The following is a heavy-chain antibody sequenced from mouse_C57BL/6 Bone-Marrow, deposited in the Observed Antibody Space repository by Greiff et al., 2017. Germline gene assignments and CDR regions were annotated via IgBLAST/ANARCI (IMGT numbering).Heavy chain of an antibody. Sequence: VKLQQSGAELARPGASVKLSCKASGYTFTSYGISWVKQSTGQGLEWIGEIYPRSGNTYYNEKFKGKATLTADKSSSTAYMELRSLTSEDSAVYFCARSEYYGSNFAYWGQGTLVTVSA. V-gene: IGHV1-81*01. D-gene: IGHD1-1*01. J-gene: IGHJ3*01. CDR2: IYPRSGNT. CDR1: GYTFTSYG. CDR3: ARSEYYGSNFAY.